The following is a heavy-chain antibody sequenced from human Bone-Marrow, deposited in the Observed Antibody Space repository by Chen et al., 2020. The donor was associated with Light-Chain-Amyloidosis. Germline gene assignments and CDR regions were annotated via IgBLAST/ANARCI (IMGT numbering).Heavy chain of an antibody. D-gene: IGHD6-19*01. V-gene: IGHV3-23*01. CDR1: GFTFSSYS. CDR3: ARSSGWWAYNF. CDR2: VIASGGST. Sequence: EEQLLESGGDLVQPGGSLRLSCAASGFTFSSYSMAWVRQAPGKGLAWLSEVIASGGSTFYADSVKGRFTISRDNSKNTLYLQMNSLRADDTALYYCARSSGWWAYNFWGQGTLVTVSS. J-gene: IGHJ4*02.